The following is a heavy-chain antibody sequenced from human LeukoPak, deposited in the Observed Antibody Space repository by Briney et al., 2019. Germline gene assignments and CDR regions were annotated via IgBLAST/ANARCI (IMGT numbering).Heavy chain of an antibody. CDR2: ISAYNGNT. CDR3: ARDRPGPTILTRFDP. D-gene: IGHD3-9*01. J-gene: IGHJ5*02. CDR1: GYTFTSYG. V-gene: IGHV1-18*01. Sequence: GASVKVSCKASGYTFTSYGISWVRQAPGQGLEWMGWISAYNGNTNYAQKLQGRVTMTTDTSTSTAYMELRSLRSDDTAVYYCARDRPGPTILTRFDPWGQGTLVTVSS.